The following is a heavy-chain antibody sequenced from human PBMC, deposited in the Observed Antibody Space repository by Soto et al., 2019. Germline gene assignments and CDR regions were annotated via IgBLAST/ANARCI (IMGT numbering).Heavy chain of an antibody. D-gene: IGHD6-19*01. CDR2: ISYDGNDK. Sequence: GGSLRLSCAASGFTFSNHGIHWVRQAPGKGLEWVADISYDGNDKWYADSVKGRFTISRDSSKNTVSLEMTSLRAEDTAVYYCAKGGRQWLVTSDFNYWGQGALVTVSS. J-gene: IGHJ4*02. V-gene: IGHV3-30*18. CDR3: AKGGRQWLVTSDFNY. CDR1: GFTFSNHG.